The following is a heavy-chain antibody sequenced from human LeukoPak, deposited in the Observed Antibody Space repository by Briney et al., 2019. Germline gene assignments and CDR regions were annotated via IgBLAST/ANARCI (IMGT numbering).Heavy chain of an antibody. V-gene: IGHV3-30-3*01. Sequence: GGSLRLSCAASGFTFSSYAMHWVRQAPGKGLEWVAVISYDGSNKYYADSVKGRFTISRDNSKNTLYLQMNSLRAEDTAVYYCARDNRGKQWLPQRDYGMDVWGQGTTVTVSS. J-gene: IGHJ6*02. D-gene: IGHD6-19*01. CDR3: ARDNRGKQWLPQRDYGMDV. CDR1: GFTFSSYA. CDR2: ISYDGSNK.